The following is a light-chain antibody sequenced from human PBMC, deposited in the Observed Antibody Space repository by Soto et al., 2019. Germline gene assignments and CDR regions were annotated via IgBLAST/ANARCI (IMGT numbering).Light chain of an antibody. J-gene: IGKJ1*01. V-gene: IGKV3-11*01. Sequence: EIVLTQSPATLSLSPGERATLSCRASQSVSSYLAWDQQKPGQAPRLLIYDASNGATGIPARFSGSGSGTDVPLTISSLEPEDFAVYYCQQRSNWPPTFGQGTKVEIK. CDR1: QSVSSY. CDR2: DAS. CDR3: QQRSNWPPT.